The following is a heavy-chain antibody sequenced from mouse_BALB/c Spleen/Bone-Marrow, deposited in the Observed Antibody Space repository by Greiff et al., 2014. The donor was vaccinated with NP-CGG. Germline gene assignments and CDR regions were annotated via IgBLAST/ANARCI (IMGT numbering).Heavy chain of an antibody. CDR2: IFPGNVNT. J-gene: IGHJ4*01. V-gene: IGHV1S56*01. CDR3: ARDTMDY. CDR1: GYTFTSYY. Sequence: QVQLQQSGPELVKPGASVRISCKASGYTFTSYYIHWVKQRPGQGLEWIGWIFPGNVNTKYNEKFKGEATLTADKSSSTAYMQLSSLTSEESAVYFCARDTMDYWGQGTSVTVSS.